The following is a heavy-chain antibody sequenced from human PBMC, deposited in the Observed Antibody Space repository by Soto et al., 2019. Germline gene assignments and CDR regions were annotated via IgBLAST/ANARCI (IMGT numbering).Heavy chain of an antibody. D-gene: IGHD3-3*01. CDR2: IYYGGST. Sequence: SETLSLTCTVSGGSISSGGYYWSWIRQHPGKGLEWIGYIYYGGSTYYNPSLKSRVTISVDTSKNQFSLKLSSVTAADTAVYYCARATTYYDFWSGAWGMDVWGQGTTVTVSS. CDR1: GGSISSGGYY. CDR3: ARATTYYDFWSGAWGMDV. V-gene: IGHV4-31*03. J-gene: IGHJ6*02.